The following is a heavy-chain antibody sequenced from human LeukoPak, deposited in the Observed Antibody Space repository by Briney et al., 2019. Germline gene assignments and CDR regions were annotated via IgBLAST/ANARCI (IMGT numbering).Heavy chain of an antibody. D-gene: IGHD3-22*01. Sequence: SETLSLTCTVSGGSISSYYWSWIRQPPGKGLEWIGYIYYSGSTNYKPSLKSRVTISVDTSKNQFSLKLSSVTAADTAVYYCASSNYDSSGSDAFDIWGQGTMVTVSS. V-gene: IGHV4-59*08. CDR3: ASSNYDSSGSDAFDI. J-gene: IGHJ3*02. CDR1: GGSISSYY. CDR2: IYYSGST.